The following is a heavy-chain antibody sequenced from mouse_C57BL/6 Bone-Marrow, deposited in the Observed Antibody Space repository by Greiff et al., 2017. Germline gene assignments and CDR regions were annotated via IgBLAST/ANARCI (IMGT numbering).Heavy chain of an antibody. CDR2: INPNNGGT. V-gene: IGHV1-18*01. Sequence: EVQLQESGPELVKPGASVKIPCKASGYTFTDYNMDWVKQSHGKSLEWIGDINPNNGGTNYNQKFKGKATLTVDKSSSTAYMELRSLTSEDTAVYYCARGGGFPFAYWCQGTLVTVSA. CDR3: ARGGGFPFAY. CDR1: GYTFTDYN. J-gene: IGHJ3*01.